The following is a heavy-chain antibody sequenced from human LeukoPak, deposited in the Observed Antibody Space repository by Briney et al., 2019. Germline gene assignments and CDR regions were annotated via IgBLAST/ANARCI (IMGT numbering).Heavy chain of an antibody. CDR2: ISYDGSNK. CDR3: AKDRTDYVWGSYRYIYYYYGMDV. J-gene: IGHJ6*02. D-gene: IGHD3-16*02. CDR1: GFTFSSYG. V-gene: IGHV3-30*18. Sequence: GRSLRLSCAASGFTFSSYGMHWVRQAPGKGLEWVAVISYDGSNKYYADSVKGRFTISRDNSKNTLYLQMNSLRAEDTAVYYYAKDRTDYVWGSYRYIYYYYGMDVWGQGTTVTVSS.